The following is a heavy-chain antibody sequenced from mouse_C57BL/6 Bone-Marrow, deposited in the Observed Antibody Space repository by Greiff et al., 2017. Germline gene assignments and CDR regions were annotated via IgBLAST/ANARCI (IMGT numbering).Heavy chain of an antibody. J-gene: IGHJ4*01. Sequence: QVQLQQPGAELVRPGSSVKLSCKASGYTFTSYWMDWVKQRPGQGLEWIGNIYPSDSETHYNQKFKDKATLTVDKSSSTAYMQLSSLTSEDSAVYYGARSPELLRAMDYWGQGTSVTVSS. CDR1: GYTFTSYW. V-gene: IGHV1-61*01. D-gene: IGHD1-1*01. CDR2: IYPSDSET. CDR3: ARSPELLRAMDY.